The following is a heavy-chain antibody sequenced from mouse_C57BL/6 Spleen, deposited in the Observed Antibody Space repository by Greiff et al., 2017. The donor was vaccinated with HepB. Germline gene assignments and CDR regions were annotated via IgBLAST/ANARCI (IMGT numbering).Heavy chain of an antibody. CDR1: GYSFTGYY. D-gene: IGHD2-4*01. V-gene: IGHV1-42*01. J-gene: IGHJ2*01. CDR2: INPSTGGT. CDR3: ARSNYDYDDY. Sequence: EVQLQQSGPELVKPGASVKISCKASGYSFTGYYMNWVKQSPEKSLEWIGEINPSTGGTTYNQKFKAKATLTVDKSSSTAYKQLKSLTSEDSAVYYCARSNYDYDDYWGQGTTLTVSS.